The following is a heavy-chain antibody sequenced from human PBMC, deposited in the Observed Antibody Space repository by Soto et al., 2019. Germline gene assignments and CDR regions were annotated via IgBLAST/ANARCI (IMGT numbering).Heavy chain of an antibody. J-gene: IGHJ4*02. CDR1: GGSFSGYY. D-gene: IGHD6-13*01. CDR2: VNPSGST. Sequence: KSSETLSLTCGVSGGSFSGYYWSWIRQPPGKGLEWLGEVNPSGSTDYNASLKRRVTISVDTSRKQFSLKLTAATAADTALYYCARGIATTGPFPSFDYWGQGSLVTVSS. CDR3: ARGIATTGPFPSFDY. V-gene: IGHV4-34*01.